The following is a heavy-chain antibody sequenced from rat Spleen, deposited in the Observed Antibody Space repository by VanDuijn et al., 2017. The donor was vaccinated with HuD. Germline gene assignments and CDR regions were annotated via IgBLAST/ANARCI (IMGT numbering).Heavy chain of an antibody. CDR1: GSSLPNYS. Sequence: QVQLMESGPGLVQPSETLSLTCTVSGSSLPNYSVHWVRQPPGKGLEWMGVMWRSGSTEYNSALKSRLSISRDTSKNQVFLKMNSLQTDDTGTYYCTRDHMMVVIRDWGQGVMVTVSS. CDR3: TRDHMMVVIRD. V-gene: IGHV2-45*01. D-gene: IGHD1-12*02. CDR2: MWRSGST. J-gene: IGHJ2*01.